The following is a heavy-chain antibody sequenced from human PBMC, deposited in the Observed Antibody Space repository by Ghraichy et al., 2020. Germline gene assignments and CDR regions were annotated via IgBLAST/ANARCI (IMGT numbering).Heavy chain of an antibody. CDR1: GYTLTELS. Sequence: ASVKVSCKVSGYTLTELSMHWVRQAPGKGLEWMGGFDPEDGETIYAQKFQGRVTMTEDTSTDTAYMELSSLRSEDTAVYYCHAGFLEWHPGPGYNWFDPWGQGTLVTVSS. CDR2: FDPEDGET. D-gene: IGHD3-3*01. J-gene: IGHJ5*02. V-gene: IGHV1-24*01. CDR3: HAGFLEWHPGPGYNWFDP.